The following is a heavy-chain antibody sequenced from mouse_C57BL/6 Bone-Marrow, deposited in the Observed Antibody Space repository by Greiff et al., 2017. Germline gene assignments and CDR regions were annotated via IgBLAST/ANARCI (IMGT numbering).Heavy chain of an antibody. V-gene: IGHV5-6*01. J-gene: IGHJ4*01. CDR2: ISSGGSYT. Sequence: LVESGGDLVKPGGSLNPSGAAPGSTFSSYGMFWVRQTQDKRLEWVATISSGGSYTYYPDSVKGRFTISRDNAKNTLYLQMSSLKSEDTAMYYCARHRSMDYWGQGTSVTVSS. CDR3: ARHRSMDY. CDR1: GSTFSSYG.